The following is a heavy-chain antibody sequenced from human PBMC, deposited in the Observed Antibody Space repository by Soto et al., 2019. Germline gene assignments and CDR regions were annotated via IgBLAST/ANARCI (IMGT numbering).Heavy chain of an antibody. CDR1: GFTFSSYP. J-gene: IGHJ4*02. V-gene: IGHV3-30-3*01. Sequence: PGGSLRLSCAASGFTFSSYPMHWVRQAPGKGLESVAVISYDGSNKYYADSVKGRFTISRDNAKNTLYLQMNSLRAEDTAVYYCAREGLAYCSSTSCYLFDYGGQGTLVSVSS. D-gene: IGHD2-2*01. CDR3: AREGLAYCSSTSCYLFDY. CDR2: ISYDGSNK.